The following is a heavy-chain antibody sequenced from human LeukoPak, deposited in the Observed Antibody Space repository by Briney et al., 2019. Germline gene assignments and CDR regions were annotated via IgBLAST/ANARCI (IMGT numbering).Heavy chain of an antibody. CDR3: AKLGDSST. D-gene: IGHD6-19*01. J-gene: IGHJ5*02. Sequence: SQTLSLTCAISGDSVSIKSAAWSWIRQSPSRGLEWLGRTYYRSKWYNDYAVSVKSRIIINPDTSKNQFSLQLNSVTPEDTAVYYCAKLGDSSTWGQGTLVTVSS. V-gene: IGHV6-1*01. CDR1: GDSVSIKSAA. CDR2: TYYRSKWYN.